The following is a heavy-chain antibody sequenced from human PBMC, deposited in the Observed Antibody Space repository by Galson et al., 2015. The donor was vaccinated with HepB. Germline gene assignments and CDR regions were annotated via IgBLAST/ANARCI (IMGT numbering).Heavy chain of an antibody. Sequence: SVKVSCKASGYTFTSHDINWVRQATGQGLEWMGWMNPNIGNTGYAQKFQGRVTMTRNTSISTAYMELSSLRSEDTAVYYCARAPRYDWNYGGYYSMDVWGNGTTVTVSS. D-gene: IGHD1-7*01. J-gene: IGHJ6*03. V-gene: IGHV1-8*01. CDR2: MNPNIGNT. CDR3: ARAPRYDWNYGGYYSMDV. CDR1: GYTFTSHD.